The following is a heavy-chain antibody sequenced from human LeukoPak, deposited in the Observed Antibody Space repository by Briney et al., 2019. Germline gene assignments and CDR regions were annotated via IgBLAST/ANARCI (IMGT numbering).Heavy chain of an antibody. V-gene: IGHV3-30-3*01. CDR2: ISYDGSNK. J-gene: IGHJ4*02. Sequence: GRSLRLSCAASGFTFSSYAMHWVRQAPGKGLEWVAVISYDGSNKCYADSVKGRFTISRDNSKNTLYLQMNSLRAEDTAVYYCARDLSPYYDSSGYLIWGQGTLVTVSS. CDR1: GFTFSSYA. CDR3: ARDLSPYYDSSGYLI. D-gene: IGHD3-22*01.